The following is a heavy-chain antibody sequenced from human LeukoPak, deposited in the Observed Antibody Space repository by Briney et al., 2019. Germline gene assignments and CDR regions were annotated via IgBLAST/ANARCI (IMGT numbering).Heavy chain of an antibody. V-gene: IGHV3-33*03. J-gene: IGHJ3*02. CDR1: GFTFSSYG. CDR2: IWYDGSNK. D-gene: IGHD2-15*01. Sequence: PGRSLRLSCAASGFTFSSYGMHWVRQAPGKGLEWVAVIWYDGSNKYYADSVKGRFTISRDNAKNSLYLQMNSLRAEDTALYYCSKGGYCSGGSCGGAFDIWGQGTMVTVSS. CDR3: SKGGYCSGGSCGGAFDI.